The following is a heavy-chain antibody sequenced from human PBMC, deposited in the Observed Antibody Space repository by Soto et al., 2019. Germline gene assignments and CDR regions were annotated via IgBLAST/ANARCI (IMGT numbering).Heavy chain of an antibody. CDR3: AGYCSSSSCYFPHY. V-gene: IGHV4-34*01. D-gene: IGHD2-2*01. Sequence: SETLSLTCDVYGGSFSGNYWSWIRQPPGKGLEWIGEINHSGTTNYNPSLKSRVTISVDTSKNQFSLKLTSVTAADTAVYYCAGYCSSSSCYFPHYWGQGTLVTVSS. J-gene: IGHJ4*02. CDR1: GGSFSGNY. CDR2: INHSGTT.